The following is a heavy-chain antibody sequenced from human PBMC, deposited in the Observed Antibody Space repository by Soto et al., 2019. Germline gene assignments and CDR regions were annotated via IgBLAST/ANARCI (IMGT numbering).Heavy chain of an antibody. V-gene: IGHV4-34*01. CDR1: GGSFSGYY. CDR2: INHSGST. Sequence: TLSLTCAVSGGSFSGYYWSWIRQPPGKGLEWIGEINHSGSTNYNPSLKSRVTISVDTSRNQFSLKLSSVTAADTAVYYCARVVLYSSSWYSRWFDPWGQGTLVTVSS. CDR3: ARVVLYSSSWYSRWFDP. D-gene: IGHD6-13*01. J-gene: IGHJ5*02.